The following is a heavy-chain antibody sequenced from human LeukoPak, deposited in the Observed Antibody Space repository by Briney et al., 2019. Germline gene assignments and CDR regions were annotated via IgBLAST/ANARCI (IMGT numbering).Heavy chain of an antibody. V-gene: IGHV4-59*01. Sequence: SETLSLTCAVYGGSFSGYCWSWIRQPPGKGLEWIGYIYYSGSTNYNPSLKSRVTISVDTSKNQFSLKLSSVTAADTAVYYCARGYSYDFWSGYREYYFDYWGQGTLVTVSS. CDR3: ARGYSYDFWSGYREYYFDY. J-gene: IGHJ4*02. CDR2: IYYSGST. CDR1: GGSFSGYC. D-gene: IGHD3-3*01.